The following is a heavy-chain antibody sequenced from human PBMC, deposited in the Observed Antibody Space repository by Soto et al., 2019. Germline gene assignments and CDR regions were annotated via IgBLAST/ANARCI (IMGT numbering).Heavy chain of an antibody. V-gene: IGHV1-69*06. J-gene: IGHJ6*02. CDR1: GGTFSSYA. Sequence: SVKVSCKAFGGTFSSYAISWVRQAPGQGLEWMGGIIPIFGTANYAQKFQGRVTITADKSTSTAYMELSSLRSEDTAVYYCASPHIVVVTATDYYYYGMAVWGQGTTVTVS. CDR3: ASPHIVVVTATDYYYYGMAV. CDR2: IIPIFGTA. D-gene: IGHD2-21*02.